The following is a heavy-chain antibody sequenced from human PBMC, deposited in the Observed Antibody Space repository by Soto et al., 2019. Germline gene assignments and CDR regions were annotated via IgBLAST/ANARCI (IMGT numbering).Heavy chain of an antibody. D-gene: IGHD3-22*01. CDR1: GFTFSSYG. V-gene: IGHV3-30*18. Sequence: QVQLVESGGGVVQPGRSLRLSCAASGFTFSSYGMHWVRQAPGKGLEWVAVISYDGSNKYYADSVKGRFTISRDNSKNTLYLQMNSLRAEDTAVYYCAKAYLGLYYDSSGYYFGDWGQGTLVTVSS. J-gene: IGHJ4*02. CDR2: ISYDGSNK. CDR3: AKAYLGLYYDSSGYYFGD.